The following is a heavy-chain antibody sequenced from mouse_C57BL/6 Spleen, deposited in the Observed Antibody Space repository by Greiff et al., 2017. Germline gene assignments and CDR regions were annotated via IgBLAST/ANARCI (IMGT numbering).Heavy chain of an antibody. CDR1: GFTFSSYA. CDR2: ISDGGSYT. Sequence: EVQLVESGGGLVKPGGSLKLSCAASGFTFSSYAMSWVRQTPEKRLEWVATISDGGSYTDYPDNVKGRFTISRDNAKNNLYLQMSHLKSEDTAMYYCARDDGAYWYFDVWGTGTTVTVSS. V-gene: IGHV5-4*01. CDR3: ARDDGAYWYFDV. J-gene: IGHJ1*03. D-gene: IGHD2-3*01.